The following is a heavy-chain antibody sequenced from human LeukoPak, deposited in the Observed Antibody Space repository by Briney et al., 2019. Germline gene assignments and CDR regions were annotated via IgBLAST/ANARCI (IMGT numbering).Heavy chain of an antibody. Sequence: PGGSLTLSCAVSSLIYSHYAMHWIRQSPAKGLLWVSGINGGGRSASYGNSVKGRITISRDTAKNTLFLQMNSLTVEDTAIYYCARAFHFGDFFDYWGQGALVTVSS. CDR3: ARAFHFGDFFDY. D-gene: IGHD4-17*01. CDR1: SLIYSHYA. J-gene: IGHJ4*02. V-gene: IGHV3-74*01. CDR2: INGGGRSA.